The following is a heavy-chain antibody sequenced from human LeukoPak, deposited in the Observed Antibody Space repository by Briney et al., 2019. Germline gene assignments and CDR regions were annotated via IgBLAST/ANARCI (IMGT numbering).Heavy chain of an antibody. Sequence: GATLRLCCAASGVTFRNAWMSWGRQAPGQGLEWFVRIKSKTDGGTTDYAAPVKGRFTISRDDSKNTLYLQMNGLKTEDTAVYYCTTDDSSSWYEVGYWGQGTLVTVSS. V-gene: IGHV3-15*01. CDR3: TTDDSSSWYEVGY. D-gene: IGHD6-13*01. J-gene: IGHJ4*02. CDR2: IKSKTDGGTT. CDR1: GVTFRNAW.